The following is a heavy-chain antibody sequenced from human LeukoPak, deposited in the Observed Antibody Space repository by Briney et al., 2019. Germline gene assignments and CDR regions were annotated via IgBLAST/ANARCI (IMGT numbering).Heavy chain of an antibody. V-gene: IGHV3-11*04. D-gene: IGHD3-10*02. CDR3: AELGITMIGGV. J-gene: IGHJ6*04. Sequence: PGGSLRLSCAASGFSFSDYSMTWIRQAPGKGLEWGSYISGSGTGSTKDYADSVKGRFTISRDNAKNALYLQMNSLRAEDTAVYYCAELGITMIGGVWGKGTTVTISS. CDR2: ISGSGTGSTK. CDR1: GFSFSDYS.